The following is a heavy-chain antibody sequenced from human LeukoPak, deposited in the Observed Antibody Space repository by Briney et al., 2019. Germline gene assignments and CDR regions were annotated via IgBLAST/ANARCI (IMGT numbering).Heavy chain of an antibody. V-gene: IGHV3-21*01. J-gene: IGHJ3*02. CDR2: ISSGSSYI. CDR1: GFTFSSHA. CDR3: ARDSGYSGSYEGAFDI. Sequence: GGSLRLSCAASGFTFSSHAMNWVRQAPGKGLEWVSSISSGSSYIYYADSVRGHFTISRDNAKNSLYLQMNSLRAEDTAVYYCARDSGYSGSYEGAFDIWGQGTMVTVSS. D-gene: IGHD1-26*01.